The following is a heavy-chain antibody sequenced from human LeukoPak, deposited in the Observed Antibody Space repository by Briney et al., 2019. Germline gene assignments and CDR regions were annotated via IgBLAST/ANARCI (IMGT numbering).Heavy chain of an antibody. D-gene: IGHD3-16*02. Sequence: SETLSLTCTVSGGSISSYYWSWIRQPPGKGLEWIGYIYYSGSTNYNPSLKSRVTISVDTSKNQFSRKLSSVTAADTAVYYCARGGGDYVWGSYRFDYWGQGTLVTVSS. V-gene: IGHV4-59*01. CDR1: GGSISSYY. J-gene: IGHJ4*02. CDR2: IYYSGST. CDR3: ARGGGDYVWGSYRFDY.